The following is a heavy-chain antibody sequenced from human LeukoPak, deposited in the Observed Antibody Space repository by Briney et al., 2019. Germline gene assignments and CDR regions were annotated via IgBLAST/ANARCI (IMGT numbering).Heavy chain of an antibody. CDR3: ARSGSSLLDY. CDR2: IYYSGST. D-gene: IGHD6-13*01. V-gene: IGHV4-31*03. J-gene: IGHJ4*02. Sequence: SETLSLTCTVSGGSISSGGYYWSWIRQHPGKGLEWIGYIYYSGSTYYNPSLKSRVTISVDTSKNQFSLKLSSVTAADTAVYYCARSGSSLLDYWGQGTLVTVSS. CDR1: GGSISSGGYY.